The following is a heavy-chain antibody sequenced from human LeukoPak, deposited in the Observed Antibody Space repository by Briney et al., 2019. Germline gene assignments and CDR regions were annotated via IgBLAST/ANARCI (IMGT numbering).Heavy chain of an antibody. J-gene: IGHJ4*02. V-gene: IGHV4-38-2*02. D-gene: IGHD3-3*01. CDR2: IYHSGST. CDR3: AGTYYDFWSGPDY. CDR1: GGSISSYY. Sequence: SETLSLTCTVSGGSISSYYWGWIRQPPGKGLEWIGSIYHSGSTYYNPSLKSRVTISVDTSKNQFSLKLSSVTAADTAVYYCAGTYYDFWSGPDYWGQGTLVTVSS.